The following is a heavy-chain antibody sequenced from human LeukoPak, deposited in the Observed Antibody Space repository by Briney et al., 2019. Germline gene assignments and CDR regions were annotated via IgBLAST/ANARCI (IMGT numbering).Heavy chain of an antibody. V-gene: IGHV4-39*07. Sequence: SETLSLTCAVSGASISGSGYYLGWLRQPPGKGLEWIGNLYYTGSTYYNASLQSRVTISIDTSKNQFSLRLNSVTAADTAIYYCARDAKYYYGSRTYFFFEYWGQGTLLTVSS. CDR2: LYYTGST. CDR3: ARDAKYYYGSRTYFFFEY. J-gene: IGHJ4*02. D-gene: IGHD3-10*01. CDR1: GASISGSGYY.